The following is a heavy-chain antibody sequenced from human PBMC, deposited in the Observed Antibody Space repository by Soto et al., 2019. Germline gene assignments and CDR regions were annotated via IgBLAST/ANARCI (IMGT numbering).Heavy chain of an antibody. D-gene: IGHD6-13*01. CDR1: AYTFTSYC. Sequence: ASVKVSCKASAYTFTSYCMHWVRQAPGQGLEWMGIINPSGGSTSYAQKFQGRVTMTRDTSTSTAYMELSSLRSEDTAVYYCASSQQLINIYYYYYGMDVWGQGTTVTVSS. J-gene: IGHJ6*02. V-gene: IGHV1-46*01. CDR2: INPSGGST. CDR3: ASSQQLINIYYYYYGMDV.